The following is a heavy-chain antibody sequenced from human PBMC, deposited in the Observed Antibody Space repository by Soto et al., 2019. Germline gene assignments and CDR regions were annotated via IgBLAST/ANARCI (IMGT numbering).Heavy chain of an antibody. CDR2: IYYSGST. V-gene: IGHV4-59*08. Sequence: SETLSLTCTVSGGSISSYYWSWIRQPPGKGLEWIGYIYYSGSTNYNPSLKSRVTISVDTSKNQFSLKLSSVTAADTAVYYCARQGGRYNWNDVSGWFDPWGQGTLVTVSS. J-gene: IGHJ5*02. D-gene: IGHD1-20*01. CDR1: GGSISSYY. CDR3: ARQGGRYNWNDVSGWFDP.